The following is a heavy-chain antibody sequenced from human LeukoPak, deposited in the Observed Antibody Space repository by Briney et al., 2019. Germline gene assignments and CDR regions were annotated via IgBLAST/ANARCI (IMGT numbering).Heavy chain of an antibody. Sequence: PGGSLRLSCAASGFTFSSYAMHWVRQAPGKGLEYVSAISSNGGSTYYANSVKGRFTISRDNSKNTLYLQMGSLRAEDMAVYYCARGMGSSWYAGQGGYWGQGTLVTVSS. CDR1: GFTFSSYA. CDR3: ARGMGSSWYAGQGGY. D-gene: IGHD6-13*01. J-gene: IGHJ4*02. CDR2: ISSNGGST. V-gene: IGHV3-64*01.